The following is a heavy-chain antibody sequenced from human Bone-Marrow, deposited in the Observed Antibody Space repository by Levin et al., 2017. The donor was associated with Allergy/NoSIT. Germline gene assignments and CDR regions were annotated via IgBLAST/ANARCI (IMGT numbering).Heavy chain of an antibody. D-gene: IGHD3-10*01. CDR1: GFSFSGNW. CDR2: NKPDGTQT. V-gene: IGHV3-74*01. J-gene: IGHJ6*02. Sequence: PGGSLRLSCTASGFSFSGNWMHWVRQAPGKGLVWVSRNKPDGTQTIYADSVKGRFTTSRDDAKSTLYLQMDSLRVEDSAVYYCARDYYHRIDVWGPGTTVTVFS. CDR3: ARDYYHRIDV.